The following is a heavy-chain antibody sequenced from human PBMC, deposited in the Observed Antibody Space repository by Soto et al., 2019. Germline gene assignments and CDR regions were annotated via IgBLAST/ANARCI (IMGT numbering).Heavy chain of an antibody. V-gene: IGHV4-34*01. Sequence: SQTLSHRYTVSAGSFRRYYWSWIRQPPGKGLEWIGEINHSGSTNYNPSLKSRVTISVDTSKNQFSLKLSSVTAADTAVYYCASRVRNFDIWGQGTMVT. CDR3: ASRVRNFDI. CDR2: INHSGST. CDR1: AGSFRRYY. D-gene: IGHD3-22*01. J-gene: IGHJ3*02.